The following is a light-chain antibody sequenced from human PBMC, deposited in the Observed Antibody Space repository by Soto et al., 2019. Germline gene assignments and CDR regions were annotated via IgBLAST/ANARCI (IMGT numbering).Light chain of an antibody. J-gene: IGLJ1*01. CDR1: SSDVVGYNF. Sequence: QSVLTQPASVSGSPGQSITISCTGTSSDVVGYNFVSWYQPHPGKAPKLMIYEVNNRPSGVSNRFSGSKSGNTASLTISGLQAEDEADYYCSSYTSRRTLGVFGTGTQVTVL. CDR3: SSYTSRRTLGV. V-gene: IGLV2-14*01. CDR2: EVN.